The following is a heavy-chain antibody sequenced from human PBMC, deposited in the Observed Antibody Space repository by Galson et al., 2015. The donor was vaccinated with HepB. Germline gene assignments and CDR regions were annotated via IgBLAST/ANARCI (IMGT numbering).Heavy chain of an antibody. D-gene: IGHD4-17*01. V-gene: IGHV3-30*03. J-gene: IGHJ6*02. CDR3: ARDFAGSYGDYVFMDV. Sequence: SLRLSCAASGFTFSSYGMHWVRQAPGKGLEWVAVISYDGSNKYYADSVKGRFTISRDNAKNSLYLQMNSLRAEDTAVYYCARDFAGSYGDYVFMDVWGQGTTVTVSS. CDR1: GFTFSSYG. CDR2: ISYDGSNK.